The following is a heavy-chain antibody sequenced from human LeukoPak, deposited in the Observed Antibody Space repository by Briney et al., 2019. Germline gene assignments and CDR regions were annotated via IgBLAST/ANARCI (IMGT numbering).Heavy chain of an antibody. Sequence: ASVKVSCKASGYTFTSYDINWVRQATGQGLEWMGWMNPNSGNTGYAQKLQGRVTMTRNTSISTAYMELSSLRSEDTAVYYCARPHCSSTSCRKSYYYGMDVWGQGTTVTVSS. CDR2: MNPNSGNT. V-gene: IGHV1-8*01. D-gene: IGHD2-2*01. CDR1: GYTFTSYD. CDR3: ARPHCSSTSCRKSYYYGMDV. J-gene: IGHJ6*02.